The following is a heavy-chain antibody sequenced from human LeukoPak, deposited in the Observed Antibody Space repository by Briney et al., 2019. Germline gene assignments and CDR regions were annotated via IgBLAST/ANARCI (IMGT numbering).Heavy chain of an antibody. CDR2: INHSGST. CDR1: GLSFSGYY. Sequence: SETLSLTCAVYGLSFSGYYWSWIRQPPGKGLEWIGEINHSGSTNYNPSLKSRVTISLDTSKNQFSLKLSSVTAADTAVYYCARGPPRGCSSTSCYWSFDYWGQGTLVTVSS. CDR3: ARGPPRGCSSTSCYWSFDY. D-gene: IGHD2-2*01. J-gene: IGHJ4*02. V-gene: IGHV4-34*01.